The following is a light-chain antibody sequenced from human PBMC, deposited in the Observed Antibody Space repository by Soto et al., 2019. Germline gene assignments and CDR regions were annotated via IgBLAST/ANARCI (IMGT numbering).Light chain of an antibody. CDR1: QSLSSY. CDR3: QQYASSPWT. V-gene: IGKV3-20*01. CDR2: DAS. Sequence: EIVLTQSPATLSLSPGERATLSCRASQSLSSYLAWYQQKPGQAPRLLIYDASNRATGVPDRISGSGSGTDFALTINRLEAEDFAVYYCQQYASSPWTFGQGTKVDIK. J-gene: IGKJ1*01.